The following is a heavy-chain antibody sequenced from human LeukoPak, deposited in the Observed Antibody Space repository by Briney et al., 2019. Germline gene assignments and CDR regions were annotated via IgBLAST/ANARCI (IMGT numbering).Heavy chain of an antibody. J-gene: IGHJ5*02. D-gene: IGHD5-24*01. CDR1: GFTFSTYN. CDR2: ISSSSYI. CDR3: ARDFGNLMAGPQKT. V-gene: IGHV3-21*01. Sequence: GGSLRLSCAASGFTFSTYNMNWVRQAPGKGLEWVSSISSSSYIYYADSVKGRFTISRDNAKNSLYLQMNSLRAEDTAVYYCARDFGNLMAGPQKTWGQGTLVTVSS.